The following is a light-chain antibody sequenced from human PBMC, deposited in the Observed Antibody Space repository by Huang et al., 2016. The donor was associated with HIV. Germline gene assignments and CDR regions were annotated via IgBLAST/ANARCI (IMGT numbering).Light chain of an antibody. CDR3: QQYNNWPWT. V-gene: IGKV3D-15*01. CDR1: SSVSSN. J-gene: IGKJ1*01. Sequence: EIVMTQSPGTLSESPGERVTLSCRASSSVSSNLGRYQQKPGQAPRLLIYGAPTRAPGIPGRFSGSGSGTDFTLTISSLQSEDCAVYYCQQYNNWPWTFGQGTKVEI. CDR2: GAP.